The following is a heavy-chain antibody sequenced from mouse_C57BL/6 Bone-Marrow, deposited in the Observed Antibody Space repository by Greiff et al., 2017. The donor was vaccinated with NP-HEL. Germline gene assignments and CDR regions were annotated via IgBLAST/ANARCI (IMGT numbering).Heavy chain of an antibody. CDR1: GYTFTSYW. CDR2: IHPNSGST. Sequence: QVQLQQPGAELVKPGASVKLSCKASGYTFTSYWMHWVKQRPGQGLEWIGMIHPNSGSTNYNEKFKSKATLTVDKSSTTAYMQLSSLTSEDSAVYYCARTDDGYPFDYWGQGTTLTVSS. D-gene: IGHD2-3*01. CDR3: ARTDDGYPFDY. V-gene: IGHV1-64*01. J-gene: IGHJ2*01.